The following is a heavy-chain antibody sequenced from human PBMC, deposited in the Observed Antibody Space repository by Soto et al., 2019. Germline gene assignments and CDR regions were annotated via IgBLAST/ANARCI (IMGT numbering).Heavy chain of an antibody. Sequence: QVQLVQSGAEVKKPGASVKVSCKASGYTFTSYGISWVRQAPGQGLEWMGWISAYNGNTNYAQKLQGRVTMTTDTSTSTAYMELRSLRSDDTAVYYCARTIKEGTYGDYVDYYYDYMDVWGKGTTVTVSS. D-gene: IGHD4-17*01. J-gene: IGHJ6*03. CDR3: ARTIKEGTYGDYVDYYYDYMDV. CDR1: GYTFTSYG. V-gene: IGHV1-18*01. CDR2: ISAYNGNT.